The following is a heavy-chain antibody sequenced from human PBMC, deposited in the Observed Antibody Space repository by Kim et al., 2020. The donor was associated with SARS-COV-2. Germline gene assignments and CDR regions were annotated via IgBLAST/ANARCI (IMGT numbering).Heavy chain of an antibody. J-gene: IGHJ6*02. CDR2: IYYSGST. V-gene: IGHV4-59*13. D-gene: IGHD3-10*01. CDR3: ARDRFRYLVRGIYYYGMDV. CDR1: GGSISSYY. Sequence: SETLSLTCTVSGGSISSYYWSWIRQPPGKGLEWIGYIYYSGSTNYNPSLKSRVTISVDTSKNQFSLKLSSVTAADTAVYYCARDRFRYLVRGIYYYGMDVWGQGTTVTVSS.